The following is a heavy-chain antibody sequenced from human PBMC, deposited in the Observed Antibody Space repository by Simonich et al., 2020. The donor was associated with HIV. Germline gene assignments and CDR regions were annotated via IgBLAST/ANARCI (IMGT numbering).Heavy chain of an antibody. Sequence: QVQLQQWGAGLVKPSETLSLTCAVYGGSFSGYYWTWIRQPPGKGLEWIWEINHSERTNYNPSLKSRSIISVEASKNQFSLKLRSVTAADTAVYYCARGAPSVAAAREVWFDPWGQGTLVTVSS. CDR3: ARGAPSVAAAREVWFDP. V-gene: IGHV4-34*02. D-gene: IGHD6-25*01. CDR2: INHSERT. J-gene: IGHJ5*02. CDR1: GGSFSGYY.